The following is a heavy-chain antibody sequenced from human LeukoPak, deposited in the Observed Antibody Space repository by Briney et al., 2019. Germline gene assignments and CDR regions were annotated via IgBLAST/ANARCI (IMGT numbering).Heavy chain of an antibody. CDR2: IYYSGST. J-gene: IGHJ4*02. Sequence: NLSETLSLTCTVSGGSISSSSYYWGWIRQPPGKGLEWIGSIYYSGSTYYNPSLKSRVTISVDTSKNQFSLKLSSVTAADTAVYYCARRYYYDSSGLLYYFDYWGQGTLVTVSS. CDR3: ARRYYYDSSGLLYYFDY. V-gene: IGHV4-39*01. D-gene: IGHD3-22*01. CDR1: GGSISSSSYY.